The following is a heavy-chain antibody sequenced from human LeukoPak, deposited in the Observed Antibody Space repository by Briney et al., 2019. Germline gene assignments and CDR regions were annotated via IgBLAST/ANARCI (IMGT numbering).Heavy chain of an antibody. CDR2: IYYSGST. CDR1: GGSISSYY. CDR3: ARGMVGATGFDY. D-gene: IGHD1-26*01. J-gene: IGHJ4*02. V-gene: IGHV4-59*01. Sequence: SETLSLTCTVSGGSISSYYWSWIRQPPGKGLEWIGYIYYSGSTNYNPSLNSRVTISVDTSKNQFSLKLSSVTAADTAVYYCARGMVGATGFDYWGQGTLVTVSS.